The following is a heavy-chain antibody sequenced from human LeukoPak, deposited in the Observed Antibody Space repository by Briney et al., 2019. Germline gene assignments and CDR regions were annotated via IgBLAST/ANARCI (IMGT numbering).Heavy chain of an antibody. Sequence: XXXLXXXXWINPNSGGTNYAQKFQGRVTMTRATSISTAYMELSRLRSDDTAVYYCARVPVLRYFDWLLQDYWGQGTLVTVSS. J-gene: IGHJ4*02. CDR3: ARVPVLRYFDWLLQDY. CDR2: INPNSGGT. D-gene: IGHD3-9*01. V-gene: IGHV1-2*02.